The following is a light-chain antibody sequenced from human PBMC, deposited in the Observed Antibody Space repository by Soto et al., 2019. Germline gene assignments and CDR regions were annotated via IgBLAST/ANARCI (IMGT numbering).Light chain of an antibody. CDR1: QSISSW. Sequence: DLQMTQSPSTLSASIGDRVTITCRASQSISSWLAWYQQKPGKAPKLLIYKASSLESGVPSRFSGSGSGTEFTLTISSLQPDDFATYYCQQYNSNSMYTFGQGTKLEIK. CDR2: KAS. CDR3: QQYNSNSMYT. J-gene: IGKJ2*01. V-gene: IGKV1-5*03.